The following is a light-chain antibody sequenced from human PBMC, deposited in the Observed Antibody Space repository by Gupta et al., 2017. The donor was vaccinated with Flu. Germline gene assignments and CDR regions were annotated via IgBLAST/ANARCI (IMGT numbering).Light chain of an antibody. Sequence: DIVMTQSPLSLPVTPGEPASISCRSSQSLLHSNGYNYLDWYLQKPGQSPQLLIYLGSNRASGVPDMFIGSGSGTDFTLKISRVDAEDVGVYYCMQALQTPWTFGQGTKVEIK. CDR2: LGS. J-gene: IGKJ1*01. CDR1: QSLLHSNGYNY. CDR3: MQALQTPWT. V-gene: IGKV2-28*01.